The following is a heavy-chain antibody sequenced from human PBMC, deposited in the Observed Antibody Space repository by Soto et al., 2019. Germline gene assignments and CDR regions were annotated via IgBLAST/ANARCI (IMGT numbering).Heavy chain of an antibody. D-gene: IGHD6-19*01. CDR2: ISAYNGNT. CDR3: AKGPERYSSGWYYFDY. Sequence: ASVKVSCKACGDTFTSXGISWVRQAPGQGLEWMGWISAYNGNTNYAQKLQGRVTMTTDTSKNTLYLQMNSLRAEDTAVYYCAKGPERYSSGWYYFDYWGQGTLVTVSS. J-gene: IGHJ4*02. CDR1: GDTFTSXG. V-gene: IGHV1-18*01.